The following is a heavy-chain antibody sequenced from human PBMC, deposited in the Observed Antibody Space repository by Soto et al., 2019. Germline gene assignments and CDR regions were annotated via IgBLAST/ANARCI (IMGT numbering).Heavy chain of an antibody. CDR2: IYYSGST. CDR1: GGSISSYY. CDR3: AREWQYSGYVGFYGMYV. J-gene: IGHJ6*02. V-gene: IGHV4-59*01. Sequence: SETLSLTCTVSGGSISSYYWSWIRQPPGKGLEWIGHIYYSGSTNYNPSLKSRVTISVDTSKNQFSLKLSSVTAADTAVYYCAREWQYSGYVGFYGMYVWGQGSTVTVAS. D-gene: IGHD5-12*01.